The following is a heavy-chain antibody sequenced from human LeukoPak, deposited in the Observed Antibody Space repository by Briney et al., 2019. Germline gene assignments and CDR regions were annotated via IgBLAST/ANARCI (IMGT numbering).Heavy chain of an antibody. CDR1: GFTFSSYA. Sequence: GGSLRLSCAASGFTFSSYAMHWVRQAPGKGLEWVAVISYDGSNKYYADSVKGRFTISRGNSKNTLYLQMNSLRAEDTAVYYCAKSTVGTNDYWGQGTLVTVSS. V-gene: IGHV3-30-3*02. D-gene: IGHD1/OR15-1a*01. J-gene: IGHJ4*02. CDR3: AKSTVGTNDY. CDR2: ISYDGSNK.